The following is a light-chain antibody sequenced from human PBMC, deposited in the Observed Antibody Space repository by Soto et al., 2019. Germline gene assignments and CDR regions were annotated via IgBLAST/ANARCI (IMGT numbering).Light chain of an antibody. Sequence: DIQMTQSPSTRSTSVVGGGAITGLASQSISSWLAWYQQKPGKAPKLLIYKASSLESGVPSRFSGSGSGTEFTLTISSLQPDDFATYYCQQYNSIPIGTFGQGTKVDIK. CDR1: QSISSW. CDR2: KAS. CDR3: QQYNSIPIGT. V-gene: IGKV1-5*03. J-gene: IGKJ1*01.